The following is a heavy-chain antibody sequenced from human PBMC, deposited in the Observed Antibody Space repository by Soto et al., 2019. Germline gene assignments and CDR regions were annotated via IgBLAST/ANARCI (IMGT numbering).Heavy chain of an antibody. V-gene: IGHV3-30*18. CDR3: VKDTLGGMTPVFMPGHD. Sequence: GGSLRLSCAASGLTFSTYGFHWVRQAPGKGLEWVAVVSNDVRNIHYAESVKGRFTISRDNSKNTLYLQMNSLRPNDTAVYYCVKDTLGGMTPVFMPGHDWGQGTLVTVSS. J-gene: IGHJ4*02. CDR2: VSNDVRNI. CDR1: GLTFSTYG. D-gene: IGHD2-2*01.